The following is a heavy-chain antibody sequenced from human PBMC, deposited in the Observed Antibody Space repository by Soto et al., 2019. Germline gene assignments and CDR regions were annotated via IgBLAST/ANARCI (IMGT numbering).Heavy chain of an antibody. Sequence: EVQLVESGGGLVQPGGSLRLSCAASVFSFSTYSMNWVRQAPGKGLEWLSYISSSSTPIYYADSVRGRFTISRDNAKNSLYLQMNSLRAEDTAVYYCARSTGAIDYWGQGTLVTVSS. J-gene: IGHJ4*02. V-gene: IGHV3-48*01. CDR2: ISSSSTPI. D-gene: IGHD4-17*01. CDR1: VFSFSTYS. CDR3: ARSTGAIDY.